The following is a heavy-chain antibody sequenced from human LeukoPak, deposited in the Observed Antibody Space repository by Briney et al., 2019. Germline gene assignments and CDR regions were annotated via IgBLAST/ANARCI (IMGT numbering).Heavy chain of an antibody. Sequence: GRSLRLSCAASGFTFSSYGMHWVRQAPGKGREWVAFIWYDGSNKYYADSVKGRFTISRDNSKNTLYLQMNSRRAEDRAVYYCARDSSSVVVVSPPDYWGQGTLVTVSS. V-gene: IGHV3-33*01. D-gene: IGHD2-15*01. CDR1: GFTFSSYG. CDR3: ARDSSSVVVVSPPDY. J-gene: IGHJ4*02. CDR2: IWYDGSNK.